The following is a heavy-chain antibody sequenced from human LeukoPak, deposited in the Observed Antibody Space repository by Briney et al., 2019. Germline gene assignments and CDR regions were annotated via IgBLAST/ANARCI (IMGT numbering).Heavy chain of an antibody. J-gene: IGHJ5*02. V-gene: IGHV3-53*01. CDR2: IYNDGGT. CDR3: ARGCVLLWFGGLLQNNWFDP. D-gene: IGHD3-10*01. CDR1: GFTVSSNY. Sequence: GGSLRLSCAASGFTVSSNYMSCVRQAPGKGLEWVSVIYNDGGTYYADSVKGRFTISRDNAKNSLYLQMNSLRAEDTAVYYCARGCVLLWFGGLLQNNWFDPWGQGTLVTVSS.